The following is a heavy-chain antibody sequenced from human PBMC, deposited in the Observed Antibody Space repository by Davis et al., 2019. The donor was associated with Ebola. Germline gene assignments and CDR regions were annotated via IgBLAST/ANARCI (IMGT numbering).Heavy chain of an antibody. Sequence: PSETLSPTCPLSGGSISSSNWCRWVRQPAGKGLEWIGEIYHSGSTNYNPSLKSRVTISVDKSKNQFSLKLSSVTAADTAVYYCARSYYDFWSGTIGAFDYWGQGTLVTVSS. V-gene: IGHV4-4*02. D-gene: IGHD3-3*01. J-gene: IGHJ4*02. CDR1: GGSISSSNW. CDR2: IYHSGST. CDR3: ARSYYDFWSGTIGAFDY.